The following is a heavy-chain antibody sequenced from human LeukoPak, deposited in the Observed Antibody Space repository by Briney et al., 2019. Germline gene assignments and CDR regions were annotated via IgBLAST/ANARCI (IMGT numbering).Heavy chain of an antibody. V-gene: IGHV3-15*01. Sequence: GGSLRLSCAASGFTFSNAWMSWVRQAPGKGLEWVGRIKSKTDGGTTDYAAPVKGRFTISRDDSKNTLYLQMNSLKTEDTAVYYCTTEGLHYYGSGSYYLFGDGKNPFDYWGQGTLVTVSS. CDR1: GFTFSNAW. D-gene: IGHD3-10*01. CDR2: IKSKTDGGTT. CDR3: TTEGLHYYGSGSYYLFGDGKNPFDY. J-gene: IGHJ4*02.